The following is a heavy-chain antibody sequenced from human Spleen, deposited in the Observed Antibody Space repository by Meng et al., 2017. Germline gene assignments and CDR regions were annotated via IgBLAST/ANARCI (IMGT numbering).Heavy chain of an antibody. D-gene: IGHD3-10*01. V-gene: IGHV3-30*01. CDR1: GFTFSSYA. J-gene: IGHJ4*02. Sequence: GGSLRLSCAASGFTFSSYAMHWVRQAPGKGLEWVAVISYDGSNKYYADSVKGRFTISRDNSKNTLYLQMNSLRAEDTAVYYCARPRITMVRGVMYYFDYWGQGTLVTVSS. CDR2: ISYDGSNK. CDR3: ARPRITMVRGVMYYFDY.